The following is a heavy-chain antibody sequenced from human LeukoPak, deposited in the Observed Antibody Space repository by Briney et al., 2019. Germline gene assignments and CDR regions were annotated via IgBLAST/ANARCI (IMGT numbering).Heavy chain of an antibody. CDR1: GFIFSSFG. CDR3: ARDRDWLLYDY. V-gene: IGHV3-33*08. Sequence: PGRSLRLSCAASGFIFSSFGMHWVRQAPGKGLEWVAAISHDETYKYYADSLRGRVTISRDNSKNTLYLQMHSLRADDTAIYYCARDRDWLLYDYWGQGTLVTVSS. J-gene: IGHJ4*02. D-gene: IGHD3-9*01. CDR2: ISHDETYK.